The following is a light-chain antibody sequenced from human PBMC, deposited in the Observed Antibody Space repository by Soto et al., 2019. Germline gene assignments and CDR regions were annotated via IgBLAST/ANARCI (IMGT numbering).Light chain of an antibody. V-gene: IGLV1-40*01. J-gene: IGLJ1*01. CDR3: QSYGTSLSGLYV. Sequence: QSVLTQPPLVSGAPGQRVTISCTGSSSNIGAGKDVHWYRQLPGAAPKFLISDSNHRPSGVPDRFSVSKSGASASLAITGLRAEDEGDYFCQSYGTSLSGLYVFGTGTKVTVL. CDR1: SSNIGAGKD. CDR2: DSN.